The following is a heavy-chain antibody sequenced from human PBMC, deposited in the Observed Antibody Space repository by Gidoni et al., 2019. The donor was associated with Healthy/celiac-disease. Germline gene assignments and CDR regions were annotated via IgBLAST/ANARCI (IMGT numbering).Heavy chain of an antibody. CDR2: ISGSGGST. V-gene: IGHV3-23*01. J-gene: IGHJ6*02. Sequence: EVQLLESGGGLVQPGWSLRLSCAASGFTFSSSAMSWVRQAPGKGLEWVSAISGSGGSTYYADSVKGRFTISRDNSKNTLYLQMNSLRAEDTAVYYCAKDQHLVLPPGRGGMDVWGQGTTVTVSS. CDR1: GFTFSSSA. CDR3: AKDQHLVLPPGRGGMDV. D-gene: IGHD6-13*01.